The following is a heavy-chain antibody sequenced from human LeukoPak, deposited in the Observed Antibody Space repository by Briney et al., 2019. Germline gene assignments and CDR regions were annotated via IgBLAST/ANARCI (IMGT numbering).Heavy chain of an antibody. CDR3: ARRVVLLRGVDFDI. CDR1: GGSISSYH. CDR2: IYYSGSN. J-gene: IGHJ3*02. D-gene: IGHD3-10*01. V-gene: IGHV4-59*01. Sequence: SETLSLTCTVSGGSISSYHWMWLRHPPGKGREWIMHIYYSGSNNYHTSLKRRVTISEDTSKNQTSTKLSSVNAANTAVYYGARRVVLLRGVDFDIWGQGKVVTVSS.